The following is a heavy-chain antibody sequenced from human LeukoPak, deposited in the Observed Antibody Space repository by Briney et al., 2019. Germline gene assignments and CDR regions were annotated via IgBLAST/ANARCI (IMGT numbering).Heavy chain of an antibody. CDR1: GFTFDNYA. CDR3: AKILSGSGSSPSDYFDY. Sequence: GRSLRLSCAASGFTFDNYAMHWVRQAPGKGLEWVSGISWNSRSIGYADSVRGRFAMSRDNAKNSLYLQMNSLRAEDTAVYYCAKILSGSGSSPSDYFDYWGQGTLVTVSS. J-gene: IGHJ4*02. D-gene: IGHD3-10*01. CDR2: ISWNSRSI. V-gene: IGHV3-9*01.